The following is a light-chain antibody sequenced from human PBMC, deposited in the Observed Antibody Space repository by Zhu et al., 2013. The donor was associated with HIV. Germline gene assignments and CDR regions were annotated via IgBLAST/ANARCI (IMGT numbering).Light chain of an antibody. V-gene: IGKV3-15*01. CDR2: GSS. J-gene: IGKJ5*01. Sequence: EIVMTQSPATLSVSPGERATLSCRASQSVSSNLAWYQQKPGQAPRLLIYGSSTRTTRLPARFSGSGSGTDFTLTISSLQSEDFAVYYCHQYNNWPRTFGQGTRLEIK. CDR3: HQYNNWPRT. CDR1: QSVSSN.